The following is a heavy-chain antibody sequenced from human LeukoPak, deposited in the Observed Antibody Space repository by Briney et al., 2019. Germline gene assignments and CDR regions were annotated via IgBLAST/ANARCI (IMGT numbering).Heavy chain of an antibody. CDR1: GFTFSSYG. D-gene: IGHD6-19*01. Sequence: QPGRSLRLSCVTSGFTFSSYGMHWVRQVPGKGLEWVAVISYDAEGYYHVDSVKGRFTISRDNSKNTLYLQMNSLRAEDTAVYYCANLAVAGTSGFDYWGQGTLVTVSS. CDR2: ISYDAEGY. J-gene: IGHJ4*02. CDR3: ANLAVAGTSGFDY. V-gene: IGHV3-30*18.